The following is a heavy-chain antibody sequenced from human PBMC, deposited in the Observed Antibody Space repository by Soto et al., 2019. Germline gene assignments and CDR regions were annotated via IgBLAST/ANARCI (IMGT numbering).Heavy chain of an antibody. V-gene: IGHV4-61*01. CDR3: ARRYGRAFDI. J-gene: IGHJ3*02. CDR1: GFSVSSGSYY. Sequence: PSETLSLTCPFSGFSVSSGSYYWSWIRQPPGKGLEWIGYIYYSGSTNYNPSLKSRVTISVDTSKNQFSLKLSSVTAADTAVCYCARRYGRAFDIWGKGTMVTVS. D-gene: IGHD4-17*01. CDR2: IYYSGST.